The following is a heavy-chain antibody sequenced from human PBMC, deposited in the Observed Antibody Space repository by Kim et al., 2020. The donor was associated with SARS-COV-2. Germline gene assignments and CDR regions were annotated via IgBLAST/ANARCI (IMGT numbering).Heavy chain of an antibody. D-gene: IGHD3-22*01. J-gene: IGHJ5*02. V-gene: IGHV7-4-1*02. CDR1: GYTFTSYA. CDR3: ARAPRDYYDSSGYFWFDP. CDR2: INTNTGNP. Sequence: ASVKVSCKASGYTFTSYAMNWVRQAPGQGLEWMGWINTNTGNPTYAQGFTGRFVFSLDTSVSTSYLQISSLKAEDTAVYYCARAPRDYYDSSGYFWFDPWGQGTLVTVSS.